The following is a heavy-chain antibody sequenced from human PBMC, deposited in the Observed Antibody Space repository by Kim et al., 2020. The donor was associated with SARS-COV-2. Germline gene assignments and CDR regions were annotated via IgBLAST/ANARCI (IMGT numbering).Heavy chain of an antibody. CDR2: IRSKANSYAT. CDR3: TRARLGYSYGWAYYYYGMDV. V-gene: IGHV3-73*01. J-gene: IGHJ6*02. CDR1: GFTFSGSA. Sequence: GGSLRLSCAASGFTFSGSAMHWVRQASGKGLEWVGRIRSKANSYATAYAASVKGRFTISRDDSKNTAYLQMNSLKTEDTAVYYCTRARLGYSYGWAYYYYGMDVWGQGTTVTVSS. D-gene: IGHD5-18*01.